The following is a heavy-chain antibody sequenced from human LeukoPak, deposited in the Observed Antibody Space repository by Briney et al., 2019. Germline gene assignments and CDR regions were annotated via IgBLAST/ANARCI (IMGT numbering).Heavy chain of an antibody. CDR2: FLYGGST. J-gene: IGHJ4*02. CDR1: GDSISRSY. D-gene: IGHD3-3*01. Sequence: DPSETLSLTCTVSGDSISRSYWNWIRQPPGKGLEWIGYFLYGGSTNYHPAPKSRVSISVDTSKNQFSLTLNSVTAADTAVYYCARGQAAGPLEWLSHFDYWGQGTLVTVSS. CDR3: ARGQAAGPLEWLSHFDY. V-gene: IGHV4-59*01.